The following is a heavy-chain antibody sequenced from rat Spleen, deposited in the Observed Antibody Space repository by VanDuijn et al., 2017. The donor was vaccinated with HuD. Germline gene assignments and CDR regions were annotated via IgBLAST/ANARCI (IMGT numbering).Heavy chain of an antibody. CDR1: GFTFNNYW. CDR3: TARFDWFAY. CDR2: ISNTGDNT. Sequence: EVQLVESGGGLVQPGRSLKLSCVASGFTFNNYWMTWIRQAPGKGLEWVASISNTGDNTYYPDSVKGRFTISRDNAKSTLYLQLNSLRSEDTATYYCTARFDWFAYWGQGTLLTVSS. V-gene: IGHV5-31*01. J-gene: IGHJ3*01.